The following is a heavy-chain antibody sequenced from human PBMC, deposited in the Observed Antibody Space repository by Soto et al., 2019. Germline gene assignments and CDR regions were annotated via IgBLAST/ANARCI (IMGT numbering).Heavy chain of an antibody. CDR2: FDPETGET. CDR3: AKDLVSGAYDYYFDY. CDR1: GYTLTVLS. V-gene: IGHV1-24*01. Sequence: ASVKVSCKVSGYTLTVLSMHWVRQAPGKGLEWMGGFDPETGETIYAQRFQGRVTVTEDTSTDTVYMELSSLRSEDTAVYYCAKDLVSGAYDYYFDYWGQGSQVTVSS. D-gene: IGHD5-12*01. J-gene: IGHJ4*02.